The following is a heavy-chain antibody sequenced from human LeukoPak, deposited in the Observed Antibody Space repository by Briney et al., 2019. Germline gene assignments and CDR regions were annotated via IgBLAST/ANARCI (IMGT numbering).Heavy chain of an antibody. D-gene: IGHD3-10*01. Sequence: SEGLSLTCTVSGGSISSGGYYWSWIRQHPGKGLEWIGYYYYSGSTYYNASLKSRVTISVDTSKNQFSLKLSSVTAADTAVYYCASSYYYGSGSYYNPLESYFDYWGQGTLVTVSS. CDR3: ASSYYYGSGSYYNPLESYFDY. J-gene: IGHJ4*02. CDR2: YYYSGST. CDR1: GGSISSGGYY. V-gene: IGHV4-31*03.